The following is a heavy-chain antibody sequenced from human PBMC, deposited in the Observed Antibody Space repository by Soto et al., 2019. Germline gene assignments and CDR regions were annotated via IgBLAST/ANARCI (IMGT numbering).Heavy chain of an antibody. Sequence: ASVKVSCKASGYTFTSYDINWVRQATGQGLEWMGWMNPNSGNTGYAQKSQGRVTMTRNTSISTAYMELSSLRSEDTAVYYCAFSSFDAFDIWGQGTMVTVSS. V-gene: IGHV1-8*01. D-gene: IGHD6-6*01. J-gene: IGHJ3*02. CDR3: AFSSFDAFDI. CDR2: MNPNSGNT. CDR1: GYTFTSYD.